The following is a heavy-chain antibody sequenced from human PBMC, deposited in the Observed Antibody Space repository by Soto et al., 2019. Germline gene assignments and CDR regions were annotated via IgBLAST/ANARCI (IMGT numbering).Heavy chain of an antibody. CDR3: AKAAAAGYYYYGMDV. J-gene: IGHJ6*02. Sequence: GGSLRLSCAASGFTFDDYTMHWVRQAPGKGLEWVSLISWDGGSTYYADSVKGRFTISRDNSKNSLYLQMNSLRTEDTALYYCAKAAAAGYYYYGMDVWGQGTKVTVS. CDR1: GFTFDDYT. D-gene: IGHD6-13*01. V-gene: IGHV3-43*01. CDR2: ISWDGGST.